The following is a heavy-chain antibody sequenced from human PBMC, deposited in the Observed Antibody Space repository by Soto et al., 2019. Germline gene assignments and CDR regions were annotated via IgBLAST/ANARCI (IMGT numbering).Heavy chain of an antibody. J-gene: IGHJ6*02. D-gene: IGHD2-2*01. CDR1: GFTFSSYA. CDR2: ISGSGGST. Sequence: GGSLRLSCAPSGFTFSSYALSWVRQAPGKGLEWVSTISGSGGSTYYADSVKGRFTISRDNSKNTLHLQMNSLRAEDTALYYCAKDLIGAYQLPPFHYYGMDVWGQGTTVTVSS. V-gene: IGHV3-23*01. CDR3: AKDLIGAYQLPPFHYYGMDV.